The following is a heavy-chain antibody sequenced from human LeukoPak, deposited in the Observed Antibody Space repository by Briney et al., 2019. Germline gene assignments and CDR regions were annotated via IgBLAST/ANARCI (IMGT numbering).Heavy chain of an antibody. Sequence: SETLSLTCTVSGGSISSDYWSWIRQPPGKGLGRSGYIYYSGSTNYNPSLKSRVTLSVDTSKHQFSLELSSVTAADTAVYYCARGRAVPAAPWDYYYGMDVWGQGTTVTVSS. V-gene: IGHV4-59*08. J-gene: IGHJ6*02. CDR2: IYYSGST. D-gene: IGHD2-2*01. CDR1: GGSISSDY. CDR3: ARGRAVPAAPWDYYYGMDV.